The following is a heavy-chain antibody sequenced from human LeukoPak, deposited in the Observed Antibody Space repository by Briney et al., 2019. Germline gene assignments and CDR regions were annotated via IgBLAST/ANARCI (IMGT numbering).Heavy chain of an antibody. CDR3: ARGGYYYPFDY. CDR1: GFTFSSYA. CDR2: ISGSGGST. D-gene: IGHD3-22*01. V-gene: IGHV3-23*01. J-gene: IGHJ4*02. Sequence: GGSLRLSCAASGFTFSSYAMSWVRQAPGKGLEWVPAISGSGGSTYYADSVKGRFTISRDNSKNTLYLQMNSLRAEDTAVYYCARGGYYYPFDYWGQGTLVTVSS.